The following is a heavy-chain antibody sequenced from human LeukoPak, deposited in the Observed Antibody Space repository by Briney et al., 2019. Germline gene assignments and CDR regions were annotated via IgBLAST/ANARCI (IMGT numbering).Heavy chain of an antibody. CDR3: ARGGKSELGTCDH. J-gene: IGHJ4*02. V-gene: IGHV1-69*13. Sequence: GASVKVSCKASGGTFSSYAISWVRQAPGQGLEWMGGIIPIFGTANYAQKFQGRVTITADESTSTAYMELSSLRFDDTAVYYCARGGKSELGTCDHWGQGTLVTVSS. D-gene: IGHD7-27*01. CDR1: GGTFSSYA. CDR2: IIPIFGTA.